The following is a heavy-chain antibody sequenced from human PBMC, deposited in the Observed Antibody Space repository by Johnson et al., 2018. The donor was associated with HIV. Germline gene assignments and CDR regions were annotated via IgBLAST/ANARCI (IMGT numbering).Heavy chain of an antibody. D-gene: IGHD4-23*01. CDR3: ARDNGGNSGGAFDI. Sequence: VQLVESGGGLVQPGGSLRLSCAASGFTVRSNYMSWVRQAPGKGLEWVSVIYSGESTYYADSVRGRFTISRDNSKNTLYLQMNSLRAGDTAVYYCARDNGGNSGGAFDIWGQGTMVTVSS. CDR1: GFTVRSNY. V-gene: IGHV3-66*01. J-gene: IGHJ3*02. CDR2: IYSGEST.